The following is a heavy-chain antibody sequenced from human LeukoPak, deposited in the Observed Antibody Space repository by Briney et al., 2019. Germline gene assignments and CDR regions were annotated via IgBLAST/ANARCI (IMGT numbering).Heavy chain of an antibody. V-gene: IGHV4-59*11. J-gene: IGHJ4*02. Sequence: PSETLSLTCTVSGGSISSHYWSWIRQPPGRGLEWIGYIYYSGRTNYNPSLKSRATISVDTSKNQFSLKLTSVTAADTAVYYCARELRGYSSSSGPSFYWGQGTLVTVSS. CDR1: GGSISSHY. CDR3: ARELRGYSSSSGPSFY. CDR2: IYYSGRT. D-gene: IGHD6-6*01.